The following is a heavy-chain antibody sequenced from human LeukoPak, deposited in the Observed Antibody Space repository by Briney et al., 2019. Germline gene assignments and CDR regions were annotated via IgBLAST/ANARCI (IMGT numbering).Heavy chain of an antibody. V-gene: IGHV3-30*02. CDR3: ARVEGNIVTTTEGYFDY. CDR2: IRYDGSNK. CDR1: GFSFSNYG. Sequence: GGSLRLSCAASGFSFSNYGMHWVRQAPGKGLEWVAFIRYDGSNKYDADSVKGRFTISRDNSKNTLYLQMNSLRAEDTAVYYCARVEGNIVTTTEGYFDYWGQGTLVTVSS. D-gene: IGHD5-12*01. J-gene: IGHJ4*02.